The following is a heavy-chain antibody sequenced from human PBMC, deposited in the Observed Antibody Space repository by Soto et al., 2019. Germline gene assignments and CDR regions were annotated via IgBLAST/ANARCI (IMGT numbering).Heavy chain of an antibody. CDR2: VGGNGLTT. J-gene: IGHJ6*03. CDR3: AKEEVTTFYYYYYMDV. Sequence: HPVGSLRLSCAASGFTFSSYAMNWVRQAPGKGLEWVSSVGGNGLTTYNADSVKGRFTVSRDNSKNTLYLQMDSLRAEDTAVYYCAKEEVTTFYYYYYMDVWGKGTTVTVSS. D-gene: IGHD4-17*01. V-gene: IGHV3-23*01. CDR1: GFTFSSYA.